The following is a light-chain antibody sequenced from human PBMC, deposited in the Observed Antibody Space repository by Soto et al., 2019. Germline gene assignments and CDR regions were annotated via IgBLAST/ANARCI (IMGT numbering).Light chain of an antibody. CDR2: GVS. J-gene: IGKJ2*01. CDR3: QQYGSSLYT. CDR1: QSVSSSY. V-gene: IGKV3-20*01. Sequence: EIVLTQSPGTLSLSPGERATLSCSASQSVSSSYLAWYQQKPGQAPRLLIYGVSSRATGTPDRFSGSGSGTDFTLTISRLEPEDFAVYYCQQYGSSLYTFGQGTKLEIK.